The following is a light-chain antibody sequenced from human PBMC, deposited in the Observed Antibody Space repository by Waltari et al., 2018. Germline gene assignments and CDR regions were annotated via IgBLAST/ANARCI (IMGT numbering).Light chain of an antibody. Sequence: QSVLTQPPSASGTPGQRVTIPCSGSSSNFGSYAVNWYQQLPGTAPKLLMYNNNQRPSGVPDGFYGSKSGTSASLAISGLESEDEADYYCAVWDDSLNDFFGTETKVTVL. CDR3: AVWDDSLNDF. J-gene: IGLJ1*01. CDR1: SSNFGSYA. CDR2: NNN. V-gene: IGLV1-44*01.